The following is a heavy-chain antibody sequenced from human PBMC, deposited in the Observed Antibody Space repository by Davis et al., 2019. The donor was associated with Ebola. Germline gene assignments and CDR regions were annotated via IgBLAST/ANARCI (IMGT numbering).Heavy chain of an antibody. D-gene: IGHD6-13*01. V-gene: IGHV1-3*01. CDR1: GYPFTTYA. CDR3: AREAPYSSSWYRVYFDY. CDR2: INAGNGNT. Sequence: AASVKVSCKASGYPFTTYAMHWVRQAPGQRLEWMGWINAGNGNTKYSQKFQGRVTITRDTSASTAYMELSSLRSEDTAVYYCAREAPYSSSWYRVYFDYWGQGTLVTVSS. J-gene: IGHJ4*02.